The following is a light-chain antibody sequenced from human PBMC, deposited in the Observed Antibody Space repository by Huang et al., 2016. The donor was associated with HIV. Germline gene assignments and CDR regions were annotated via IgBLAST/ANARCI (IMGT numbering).Light chain of an antibody. CDR2: ATS. CDR1: QDISNW. J-gene: IGKJ4*01. Sequence: DIQMTQSPSSVSASVGDRVPITCRASQDISNWLAWYQQKPGKAPKILIYATSTLQSGVPSRFSGSGSGTDVTLTITCLQAEDFAAYYCQQATRIPLTFGGGTKVE. CDR3: QQATRIPLT. V-gene: IGKV1-12*01.